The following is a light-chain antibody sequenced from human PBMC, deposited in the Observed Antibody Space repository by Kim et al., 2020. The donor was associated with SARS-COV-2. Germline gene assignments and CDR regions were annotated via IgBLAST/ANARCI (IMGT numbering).Light chain of an antibody. J-gene: IGLJ3*02. V-gene: IGLV2-14*03. CDR1: SSDVGGYNY. CDR2: DVS. CDR3: SSYTSSSTV. Sequence: PGLSITIACTGTSSDVGGYNYVSWYQQHPAKAPKLMIYDVSHRPSGVSNRFSGSKSGNTASLTISGPQAEDEADYYCSSYTSSSTVFGGGTQLTVL.